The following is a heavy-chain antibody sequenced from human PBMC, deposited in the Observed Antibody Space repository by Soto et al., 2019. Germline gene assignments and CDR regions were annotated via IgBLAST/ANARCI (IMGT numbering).Heavy chain of an antibody. V-gene: IGHV4-39*05. CDR3: ATSNWFDP. CDR1: GGSISSMGDY. Sequence: QLQLQESGPGLVKPSETPSLTRTVSGGSISSMGDYWGWIRQPPGKGLERIGTVYYSGRTYCNPSLRSRVTISVDTSKNQFSLKLSAVTAADTAVYYCATSNWFDPWGQGTLVTVSS. CDR2: VYYSGRT. J-gene: IGHJ5*02. D-gene: IGHD2-2*01.